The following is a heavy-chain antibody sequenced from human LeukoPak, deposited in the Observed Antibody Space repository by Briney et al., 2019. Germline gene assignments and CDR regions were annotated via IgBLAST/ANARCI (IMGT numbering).Heavy chain of an antibody. Sequence: GGSLRLSCGASGFSFTNYIMSWVRQGPGKGLEWNSGISGTTGKTYYADSVKGRFRISRDNSKNTLYLQMDRLRAEDTAVYYCAKGGGETSLEVSAAGVFQYWGQGTLVTVSS. D-gene: IGHD2-8*02. J-gene: IGHJ4*02. CDR1: GFSFTNYI. CDR3: AKGGGETSLEVSAAGVFQY. CDR2: ISGTTGKT. V-gene: IGHV3-23*01.